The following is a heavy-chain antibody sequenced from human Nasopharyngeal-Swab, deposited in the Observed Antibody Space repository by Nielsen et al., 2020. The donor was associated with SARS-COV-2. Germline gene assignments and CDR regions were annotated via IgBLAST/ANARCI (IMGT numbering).Heavy chain of an antibody. CDR2: MNPRSGNT. CDR1: GYTFTSYD. J-gene: IGHJ4*02. Sequence: ASVKVSCKASGYTFTSYDINWVRQVIGQGLEWMGWMNPRSGNTGYGQKFQGRVTMTRDTSIGTVYMELSSLRSEDTAVYYCARGRNGYNYVNDYWGQGTLVTVSS. CDR3: ARGRNGYNYVNDY. D-gene: IGHD5-24*01. V-gene: IGHV1-8*01.